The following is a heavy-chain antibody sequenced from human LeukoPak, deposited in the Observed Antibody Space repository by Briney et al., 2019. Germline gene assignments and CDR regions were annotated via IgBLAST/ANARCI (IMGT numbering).Heavy chain of an antibody. J-gene: IGHJ4*02. CDR1: GYTFTSYD. Sequence: ASVKVSCKASGYTFTSYDINWVRQATGQGLEWMGWMNPNSGNTGYAQKFQGRVTMTRNTSISTAYKELSSLRSEDTAVYYCARVRGYCSSTSCDPVFDYWGQGTLVTVSS. CDR2: MNPNSGNT. V-gene: IGHV1-8*01. D-gene: IGHD2-2*01. CDR3: ARVRGYCSSTSCDPVFDY.